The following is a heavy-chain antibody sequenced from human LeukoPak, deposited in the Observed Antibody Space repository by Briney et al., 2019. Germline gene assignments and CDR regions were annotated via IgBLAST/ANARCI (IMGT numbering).Heavy chain of an antibody. J-gene: IGHJ6*02. CDR2: ISSSSSTI. CDR1: GFTFSSYS. Sequence: GGSLRLSCAASGFTFSSYSMNWVRQAPGKGLEWVSYISSSSSTIYYADSVKGRFTISRDNAKNSLYLQMNSLRAEDTAVYYCARNWYKDGYLYGMDVWGQGTTVTVSS. CDR3: ARNWYKDGYLYGMDV. D-gene: IGHD1/OR15-1a*01. V-gene: IGHV3-48*04.